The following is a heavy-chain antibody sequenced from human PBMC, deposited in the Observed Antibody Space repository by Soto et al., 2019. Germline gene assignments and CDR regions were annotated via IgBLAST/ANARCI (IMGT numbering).Heavy chain of an antibody. CDR2: IHYSGST. CDR3: ARESAGSGKNNWFDP. V-gene: IGHV4-59*01. CDR1: GGSISTYY. Sequence: SETLSLTCTVSGGSISTYYWSWIRQPPGKGLEWIGFIHYSGSTKSNPTLKSRVTISVDTSQNPLSLKLSSVTAADTAVYYCARESAGSGKNNWFDPWGQGTLVT. J-gene: IGHJ5*02. D-gene: IGHD3-10*01.